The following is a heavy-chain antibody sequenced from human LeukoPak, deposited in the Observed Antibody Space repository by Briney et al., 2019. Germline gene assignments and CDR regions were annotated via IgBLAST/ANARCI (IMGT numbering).Heavy chain of an antibody. J-gene: IGHJ4*02. D-gene: IGHD6-19*01. CDR1: GGSISSSSYY. V-gene: IGHV4-39*01. Sequence: SETLSLTCTVSGGSISSSSYYWGWIRQPPGKGLEWIGSIYYSGSTYYNPSLKSRVTISVDTSKNQFSLKLSSVTAADTAVYYCARHGPQWLVSSHYFDYWGQGTLVTVSS. CDR2: IYYSGST. CDR3: ARHGPQWLVSSHYFDY.